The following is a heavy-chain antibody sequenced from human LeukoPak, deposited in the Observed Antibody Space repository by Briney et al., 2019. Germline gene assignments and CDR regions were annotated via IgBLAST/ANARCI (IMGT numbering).Heavy chain of an antibody. CDR1: GFTFSSYW. Sequence: GGSLRLSCAASGFTFSSYWMSWVRQAPGKGLEWVANIKQDGSEKYYVDSVKGRFTISRDNAKNSLYLQMNSLRAEDTAVYYCAKDRLNYYDSSGSDAFDIWGQGTMVTVSS. V-gene: IGHV3-7*03. CDR3: AKDRLNYYDSSGSDAFDI. CDR2: IKQDGSEK. D-gene: IGHD3-22*01. J-gene: IGHJ3*02.